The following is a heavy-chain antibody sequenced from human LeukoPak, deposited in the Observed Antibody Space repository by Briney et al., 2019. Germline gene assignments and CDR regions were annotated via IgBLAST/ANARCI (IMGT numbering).Heavy chain of an antibody. Sequence: SGTLSLTCAVYGGSFSGYYWSWIRQPPGKGLEWIGEINHSGSTNYNPSLKSRVTISVDTSKNQISLKLSSVTAADTAVYYCARDPSLAARRGAFDIWGQGTMVTVSS. CDR3: ARDPSLAARRGAFDI. D-gene: IGHD6-6*01. V-gene: IGHV4-34*01. CDR1: GGSFSGYY. J-gene: IGHJ3*02. CDR2: INHSGST.